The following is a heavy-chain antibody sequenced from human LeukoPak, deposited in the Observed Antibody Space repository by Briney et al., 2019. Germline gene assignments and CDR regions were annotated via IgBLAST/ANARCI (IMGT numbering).Heavy chain of an antibody. J-gene: IGHJ4*02. D-gene: IGHD1-26*01. CDR2: ISSAGGTT. Sequence: GGSLRLSCSASGFTFRDYPIHWVRQAPGEGLQYVSAISSAGGTTYYADSVRGRFTISRDNSKNTLYVQMNSLRDEDTAVYYCAKDQRWESPHYLDSWGQGTLVTVSS. CDR1: GFTFRDYP. V-gene: IGHV3-64*04. CDR3: AKDQRWESPHYLDS.